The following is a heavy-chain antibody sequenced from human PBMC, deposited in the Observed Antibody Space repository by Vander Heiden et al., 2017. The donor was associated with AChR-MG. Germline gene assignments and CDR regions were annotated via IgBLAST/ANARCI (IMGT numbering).Heavy chain of an antibody. V-gene: IGHV3-23*01. CDR2: ISGSGGST. D-gene: IGHD3-3*01. Sequence: VQLLESGGGLVQPGGSLRLSCTASGFPFGSYAMSWVRQARGKGLEWVSAISGSGGSTYYADAVKGRFTISRDNSKNTLYLQMNSLRAEDTAVYYCAKEYDFWSGYGLTAWGQGTLVTVSS. CDR3: AKEYDFWSGYGLTA. J-gene: IGHJ5*02. CDR1: GFPFGSYA.